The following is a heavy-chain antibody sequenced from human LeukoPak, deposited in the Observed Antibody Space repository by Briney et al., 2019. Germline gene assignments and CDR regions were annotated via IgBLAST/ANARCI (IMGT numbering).Heavy chain of an antibody. D-gene: IGHD5-24*01. CDR3: AKQFVDI. V-gene: IGHV3-74*01. CDR1: GNYW. J-gene: IGHJ5*02. CDR2: INSDGSWT. Sequence: GGSLRLSCAASGNYWMHWVRQAPGKGLVWVSHINSDGSWTSYADSVKGRFTISRDNSRNILHLQMSSLRAEDTAIYYCAKQFVDIWGQGTLVIVSS.